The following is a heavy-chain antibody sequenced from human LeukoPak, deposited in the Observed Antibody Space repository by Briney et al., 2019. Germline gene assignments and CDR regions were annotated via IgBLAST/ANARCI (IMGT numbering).Heavy chain of an antibody. Sequence: QTGGSLRLACAASGFTFSNYGMAWFRQAPGKGLEWVSTINIRADETHYADSVKGRFTISRDNSKSTLALQMTSLRVDDTAVYYCERDPSEYEYNRGWYRDSWGQGSQVIVSS. J-gene: IGHJ5*01. V-gene: IGHV3-23*01. CDR3: ERDPSEYEYNRGWYRDS. CDR1: GFTFSNYG. CDR2: INIRADET. D-gene: IGHD6-19*01.